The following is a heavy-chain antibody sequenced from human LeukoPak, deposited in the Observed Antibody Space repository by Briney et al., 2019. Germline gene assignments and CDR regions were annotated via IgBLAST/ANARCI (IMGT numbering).Heavy chain of an antibody. CDR2: ISSNGGST. V-gene: IGHV3-64*01. J-gene: IGHJ6*02. CDR3: ARGDTRSSWYCGYYYYGMDV. Sequence: PGGSLRLSCAASGFTLSSYANPWVRQAPGKGLEYVSAISSNGGSTYYANSVKGRFSISRDNSKNTMYLQMGSLRAEDMAVYYCARGDTRSSWYCGYYYYGMDVWGQGTTVTVSS. D-gene: IGHD6-13*01. CDR1: GFTLSSYA.